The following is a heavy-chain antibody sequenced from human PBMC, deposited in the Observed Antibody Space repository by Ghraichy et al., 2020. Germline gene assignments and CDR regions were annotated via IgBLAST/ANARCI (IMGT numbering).Heavy chain of an antibody. J-gene: IGHJ6*03. CDR2: IIPIFGTE. V-gene: IGHV1-69*13. Sequence: SVKVSCKASGGTFSSSAISCVRQAPGQGLEWMGGIIPIFGTENYAQKFQGRVTITADESTSTAYMELSSLRSEDTAVYYCAGLYSSSWDLDYYYYMDVWGKGTTVTVSS. CDR1: GGTFSSSA. D-gene: IGHD6-13*01. CDR3: AGLYSSSWDLDYYYYMDV.